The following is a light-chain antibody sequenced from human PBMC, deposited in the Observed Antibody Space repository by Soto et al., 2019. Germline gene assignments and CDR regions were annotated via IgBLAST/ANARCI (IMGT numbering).Light chain of an antibody. V-gene: IGKV1-39*01. J-gene: IGKJ2*01. CDR1: QTIDNY. Sequence: DIQLTQSPSSLSASVGDRVTITCRASQTIDNYLNWYQHKPGKAPKLLIYGASTLQSGVSSRFTGSASGTDFTLTIDNLQAEDFATYYCQQTYTIPFAFGQGTKLEI. CDR2: GAS. CDR3: QQTYTIPFA.